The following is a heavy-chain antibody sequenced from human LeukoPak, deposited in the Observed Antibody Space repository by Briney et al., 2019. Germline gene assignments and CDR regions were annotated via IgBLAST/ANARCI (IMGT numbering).Heavy chain of an antibody. D-gene: IGHD6-6*01. CDR2: ISSSGNTI. V-gene: IGHV3-48*03. Sequence: GGSLRLSCAASEFTSTSYELNWVRQAPGKGLEWVSYISSSGNTISYADSVKGRFTISRDNAKNSLYLQVISLRAEDTAVYYCARGPSIAARYDAFDIWGQGTMVTVSS. CDR1: EFTSTSYE. CDR3: ARGPSIAARYDAFDI. J-gene: IGHJ3*02.